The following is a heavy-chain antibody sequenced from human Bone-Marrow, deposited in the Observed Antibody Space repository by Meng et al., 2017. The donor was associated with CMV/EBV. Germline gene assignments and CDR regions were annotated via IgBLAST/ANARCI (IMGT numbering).Heavy chain of an antibody. J-gene: IGHJ4*02. CDR1: GLTFSSYG. D-gene: IGHD6-19*01. CDR2: ISDDESNK. V-gene: IGHV3-30*18. Sequence: SGLTFSSYGMHWVRKAQGKGLEWVAVISDDESNKYYADSVKGRFTISRDNSKNTLYLQMNSLRAEDTAVYYCAKDFGQWLVRGSFDYWGQGTLVTVSS. CDR3: AKDFGQWLVRGSFDY.